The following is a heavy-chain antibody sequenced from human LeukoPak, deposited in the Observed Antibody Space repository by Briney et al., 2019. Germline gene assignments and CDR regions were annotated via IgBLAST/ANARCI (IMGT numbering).Heavy chain of an antibody. D-gene: IGHD1-26*01. CDR1: GGSISSSSYS. CDR2: IYYSGST. V-gene: IGHV4-39*07. Sequence: SETLSLTCTVSGGSISSSSYSWGWIRQPPGKGLEWIGSIYYSGSTYYNPSLKSRVTISVDTSKNQFSLKLSSVTAADTAVYYCARVFIGIVGATSHWFDPWGQGTLVTVSS. J-gene: IGHJ5*02. CDR3: ARVFIGIVGATSHWFDP.